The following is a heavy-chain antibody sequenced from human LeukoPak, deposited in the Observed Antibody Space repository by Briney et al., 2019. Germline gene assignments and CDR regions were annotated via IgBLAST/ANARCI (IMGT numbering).Heavy chain of an antibody. CDR1: GGTFSSYA. CDR2: ISGSGGST. CDR3: AKLTRPLVVVVAATLGNYFDY. Sequence: SCKASGGTFSSYAISWVRQAPGKGLEWVSAISGSGGSTYYADSVKGRFTISRDNSKNTLYLQMNSLRAEDTAVYYCAKLTRPLVVVVAATLGNYFDYWGQGTLVTVSS. D-gene: IGHD2-15*01. V-gene: IGHV3-23*01. J-gene: IGHJ4*02.